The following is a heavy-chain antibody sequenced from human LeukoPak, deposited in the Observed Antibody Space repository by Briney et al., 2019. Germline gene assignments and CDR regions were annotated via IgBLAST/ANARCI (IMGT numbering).Heavy chain of an antibody. CDR2: IWYDGSNK. D-gene: IGHD3-22*01. Sequence: GGSLRLSCAASGFTFSSYGMHWVRQAQGKGLEWVAVIWYDGSNKYYADSVKGRFTISRDNSKNTLYLQMNSLRAEDTAVYYCAKDLTYYDSSVDYWSQGTLVTVSS. CDR1: GFTFSSYG. CDR3: AKDLTYYDSSVDY. V-gene: IGHV3-33*06. J-gene: IGHJ4*02.